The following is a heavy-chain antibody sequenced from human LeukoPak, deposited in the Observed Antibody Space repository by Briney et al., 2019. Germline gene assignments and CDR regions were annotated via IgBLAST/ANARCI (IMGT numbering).Heavy chain of an antibody. Sequence: SETLSLTCAVYGGSFSGYYWGWIRQPPGKGLEWIGSIYYSGSTYYSPSLKSRVTISVDTSKNQFSLKLTSVTAADTAVYYCARRRLGWYSVDYWGQGTLVSVSS. CDR3: ARRRLGWYSVDY. CDR1: GGSFSGYY. CDR2: IYYSGST. J-gene: IGHJ4*02. D-gene: IGHD6-19*01. V-gene: IGHV4-39*01.